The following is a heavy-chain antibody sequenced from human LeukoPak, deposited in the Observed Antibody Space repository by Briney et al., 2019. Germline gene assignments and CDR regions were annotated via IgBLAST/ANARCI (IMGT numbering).Heavy chain of an antibody. CDR2: INAGNGNT. CDR1: GYTFTSYA. V-gene: IGHV1-3*01. D-gene: IGHD3-10*01. Sequence: ASVKVSCKASGYTFTSYAMHWVRQAPGQRLEWMGWINAGNGNTKYSQKFQGRVTITRDTSASTAYMELSSLRSEDTAVYYCARGLHGSGSMDVWGQGTTVTVSS. J-gene: IGHJ6*02. CDR3: ARGLHGSGSMDV.